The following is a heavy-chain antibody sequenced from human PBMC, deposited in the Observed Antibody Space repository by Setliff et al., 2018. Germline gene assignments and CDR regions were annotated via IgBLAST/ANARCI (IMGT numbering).Heavy chain of an antibody. D-gene: IGHD3-3*01. J-gene: IGHJ5*02. V-gene: IGHV5-51*01. Sequence: GESLKISCKGSGYSFTSYWIGWVRQMPGKGLEWMAIIYPDDSDSRHSPSFRGQVTVSADKSINTAYLQWSSLKASDTAMYYCARSRSNFWSGYFNWFDPWGQGTLVTVSS. CDR3: ARSRSNFWSGYFNWFDP. CDR1: GYSFTSYW. CDR2: IYPDDSDS.